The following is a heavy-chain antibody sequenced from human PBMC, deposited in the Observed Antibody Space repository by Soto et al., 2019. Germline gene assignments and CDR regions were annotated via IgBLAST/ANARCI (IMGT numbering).Heavy chain of an antibody. D-gene: IGHD2-15*01. J-gene: IGHJ4*02. V-gene: IGHV4-59*01. CDR1: GGSISSYY. CDR3: ARVGKWGYCSGGSCYLDD. CDR2: IYYSGST. Sequence: SETLSLTCTVSGGSISSYYWSWIRQPPGKGLEWIGYIYYSGSTNYNPSLKSRVTISVDTSKNQFSLKLSSVTAADTAVYYCARVGKWGYCSGGSCYLDDWGQGTLVTVSS.